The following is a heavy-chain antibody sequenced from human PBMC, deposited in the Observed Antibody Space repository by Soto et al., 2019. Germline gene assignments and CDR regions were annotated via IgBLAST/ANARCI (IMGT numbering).Heavy chain of an antibody. J-gene: IGHJ6*02. D-gene: IGHD1-26*01. CDR1: GFTFSSYS. V-gene: IGHV3-30*18. CDR3: AKSPQWVAKGGMDV. CDR2: ISNDGIKK. Sequence: GGSLRLSCAASGFTFSSYSVHWVRQAPGKGLEWVAVISNDGIKKNYGESAKGRFTISRDNSKNTLYLQMNSLRTEDTAVYYCAKSPQWVAKGGMDVWGQGTTVTVSS.